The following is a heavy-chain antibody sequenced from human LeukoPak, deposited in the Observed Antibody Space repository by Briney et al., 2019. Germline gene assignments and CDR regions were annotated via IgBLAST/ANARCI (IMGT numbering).Heavy chain of an antibody. J-gene: IGHJ4*02. CDR2: ISSSGSGDNT. CDR1: GVTLSTYA. CDR3: ARAEGAVAVYFDY. Sequence: GGSLRLSCAASGVTLSTYAMSWARQAPGKGLEWVSGISSSGSGDNTYYADSVKGRFTISRDNAKNSLYLQMNSLRAEDTAVYYCARAEGAVAVYFDYWGQGTLVTVSS. V-gene: IGHV3-21*01. D-gene: IGHD6-19*01.